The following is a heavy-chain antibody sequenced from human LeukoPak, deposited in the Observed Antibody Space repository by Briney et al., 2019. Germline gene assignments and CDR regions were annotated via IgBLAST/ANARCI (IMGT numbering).Heavy chain of an antibody. CDR2: IRHDGSNK. J-gene: IGHJ4*02. CDR1: GFTFRSYG. CDR3: AKDSPPTSEWLPDY. V-gene: IGHV3-30*02. D-gene: IGHD3-3*01. Sequence: PGRSLRLSCEASGFTFRSYGMHWVRQAPGKGLEWVAFIRHDGSNKYYADSVKGRFTISRDNSKSALFLHTDTVRADDTAFYYCAKDSPPTSEWLPDYWGQGTLVSISS.